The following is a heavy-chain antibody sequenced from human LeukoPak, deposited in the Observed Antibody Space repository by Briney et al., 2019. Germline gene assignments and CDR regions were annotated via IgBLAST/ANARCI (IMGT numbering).Heavy chain of an antibody. Sequence: PGGSLRLSCAASGFTFSSYAISWVRQAPGQGLEWMGRIIPILGIANYAQKFQGRVTITADKSTSAAYMELSSLRSEDTAVYYCARDRGSPVAGLYIDYWGQGTLVTVSS. CDR2: IIPILGIA. V-gene: IGHV1-69*04. D-gene: IGHD6-19*01. CDR3: ARDRGSPVAGLYIDY. J-gene: IGHJ4*02. CDR1: GFTFSSYA.